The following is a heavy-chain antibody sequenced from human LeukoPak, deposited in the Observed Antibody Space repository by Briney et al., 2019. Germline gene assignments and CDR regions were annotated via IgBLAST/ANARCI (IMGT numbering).Heavy chain of an antibody. D-gene: IGHD3-10*01. Sequence: PGGSLRLSCAASGFTFSSYAMSWVRQAPGKGLEWVSAISGSGGSTYYADSVKGRFTISRDNSKNTPYLQMNSLRAEDTAVYYCARDGDTVLTRGYYFYMDVWGKGTTVTVSS. CDR3: ARDGDTVLTRGYYFYMDV. CDR1: GFTFSSYA. J-gene: IGHJ6*03. V-gene: IGHV3-23*01. CDR2: ISGSGGST.